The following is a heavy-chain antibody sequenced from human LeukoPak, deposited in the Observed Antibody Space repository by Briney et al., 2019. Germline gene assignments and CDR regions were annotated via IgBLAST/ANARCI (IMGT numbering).Heavy chain of an antibody. V-gene: IGHV3-7*04. J-gene: IGHJ4*02. CDR1: GFTFSSYW. CDR2: IKQDGSEK. D-gene: IGHD5-24*01. Sequence: GGSLRLSCAASGFTFSSYWMSWARQAPGKGVECVANIKQDGSEKYYVDSVKGRFTIPRDDAKKSLYLQMNSLRAEDTAVYYCAMETEMANLDYWGQGTLVTVSS. CDR3: AMETEMANLDY.